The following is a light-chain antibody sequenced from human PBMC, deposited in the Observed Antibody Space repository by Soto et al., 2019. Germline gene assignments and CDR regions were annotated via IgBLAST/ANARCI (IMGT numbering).Light chain of an antibody. V-gene: IGLV1-40*01. CDR2: GNS. J-gene: IGLJ1*01. Sequence: QSVLTHPPSVSWAPGHMVTISCTGSSSNIGAGYDVHWYQQLPGTAPKLLIYGNSNRPSGVPDRFSGSKSGTSASLAITGLQAEDEADYYCQSYDSSLSGYYVFGTGTKVTVL. CDR3: QSYDSSLSGYYV. CDR1: SSNIGAGYD.